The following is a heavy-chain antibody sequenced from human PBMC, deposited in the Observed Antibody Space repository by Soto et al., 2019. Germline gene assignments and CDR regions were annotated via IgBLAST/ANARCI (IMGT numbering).Heavy chain of an antibody. V-gene: IGHV3-30*18. J-gene: IGHJ4*02. CDR3: AKVQDSSGYPDYFDY. CDR1: GFTFSSYG. CDR2: ISYDGSNK. D-gene: IGHD3-22*01. Sequence: GGSLRLSCAASGFTFSSYGMHWVRQAPGKGLEWVAVISYDGSNKYYADSVKGRFTISRDNSKNTLYLQMNSLRAEDTAVYYCAKVQDSSGYPDYFDYWGQGTLVTVSS.